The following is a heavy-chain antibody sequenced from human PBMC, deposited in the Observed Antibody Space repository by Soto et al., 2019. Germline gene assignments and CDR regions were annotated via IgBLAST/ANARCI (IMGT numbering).Heavy chain of an antibody. CDR3: ARDSGWYRGKSAEYFQH. V-gene: IGHV1-18*01. D-gene: IGHD6-19*01. Sequence: ASVKVSCKASGYAFTSYGISWVRQAPGQGLEWMGWISAYNGNTNYAQKLQGRVTMTTDTSTSTAYMELRSLRSDDTAAYYCARDSGWYRGKSAEYFQHWGQGTLVTVSS. J-gene: IGHJ1*01. CDR1: GYAFTSYG. CDR2: ISAYNGNT.